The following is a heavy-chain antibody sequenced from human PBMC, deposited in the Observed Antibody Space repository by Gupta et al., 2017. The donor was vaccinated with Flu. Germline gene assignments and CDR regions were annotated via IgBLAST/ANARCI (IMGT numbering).Heavy chain of an antibody. D-gene: IGHD1-26*01. CDR2: IWSDGNYQ. Sequence: KGLGWGGVIWSDGNYQYYADSVEGRFTIPRDNSMDTLYSQMNNLRAEDTGVYYCARTMASGYGGSYSIGYWGQGTLVTVSS. V-gene: IGHV3-33*01. CDR3: ARTMASGYGGSYSIGY. J-gene: IGHJ4*02.